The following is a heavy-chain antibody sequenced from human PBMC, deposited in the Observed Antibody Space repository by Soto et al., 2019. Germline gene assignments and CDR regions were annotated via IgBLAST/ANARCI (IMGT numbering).Heavy chain of an antibody. CDR3: ARLGGYVSVGYYYLWDS. Sequence: SETLSLTCRVSDGSMNSDSSYWGWIRQPPGKGLEWIGVINHSGSTYHNLSLKGRVTMSVDASRNQFSLKLTSMTAADAAVYYCARLGGYVSVGYYYLWDSWGQGTLVTVSS. V-gene: IGHV4-39*01. CDR2: INHSGST. J-gene: IGHJ4*02. D-gene: IGHD3-22*01. CDR1: DGSMNSDSSY.